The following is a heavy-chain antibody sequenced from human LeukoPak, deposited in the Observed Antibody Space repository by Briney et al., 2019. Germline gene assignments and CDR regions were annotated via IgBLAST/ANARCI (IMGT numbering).Heavy chain of an antibody. Sequence: GGSLRLSCAASGFAFSTYSMNWVRQAPGKGLEWVSYINSVSSNIYYAESVKGRFTISRDNAKNSLYLQMNSLRDDDTAVYYCGMVRTAMSALMDYWGQGTLVTVSS. J-gene: IGHJ4*02. D-gene: IGHD5-18*01. V-gene: IGHV3-48*02. CDR1: GFAFSTYS. CDR2: INSVSSNI. CDR3: GMVRTAMSALMDY.